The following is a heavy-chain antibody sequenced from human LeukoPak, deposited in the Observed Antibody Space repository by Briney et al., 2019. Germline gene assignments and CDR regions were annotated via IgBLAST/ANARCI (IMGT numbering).Heavy chain of an antibody. D-gene: IGHD3-10*01. J-gene: IGHJ5*02. CDR1: GGSISSSSYY. V-gene: IGHV4-30-4*01. Sequence: SETLSLTCTVSGGSISSSSYYWSWIRQPPGKGLEWIGYIYYSGSTYYNPSLKSRVTISVDTSKNQFSLKLSSVTAADTAVYYCARGGDYYGSGPWGQGTLVTVSS. CDR3: ARGGDYYGSGP. CDR2: IYYSGST.